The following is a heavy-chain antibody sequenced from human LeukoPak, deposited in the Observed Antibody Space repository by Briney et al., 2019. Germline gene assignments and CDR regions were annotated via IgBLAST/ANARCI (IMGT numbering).Heavy chain of an antibody. V-gene: IGHV3-7*01. D-gene: IGHD3-16*01. CDR1: GFTFSNYW. Sequence: GGSLRLSCAVSGFTFSNYWMNWVRQAPGKGLEWVANIKEDGSQKYYVESVKGRFTVSRDNAKNSVYLQMSSLRGEDTAVYYWARDLNTSPGVDYWGQGTLVTVSS. CDR2: IKEDGSQK. CDR3: ARDLNTSPGVDY. J-gene: IGHJ4*02.